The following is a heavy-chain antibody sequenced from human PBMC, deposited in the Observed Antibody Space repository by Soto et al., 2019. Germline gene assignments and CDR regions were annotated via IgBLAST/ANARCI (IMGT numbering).Heavy chain of an antibody. Sequence: QVQLVQSGAEVKKPGASVKVSCKTSGYTFTSYAVHWARQAPGQRLEWMGWINAGNGNTEYSQKFQGRVTFTRDTSASTAHMELSSLRSEDTAVYYCVAVDYGDYGGQGTLVTVS. CDR3: VAVDYGDY. J-gene: IGHJ4*02. CDR2: INAGNGNT. V-gene: IGHV1-3*01. CDR1: GYTFTSYA. D-gene: IGHD6-19*01.